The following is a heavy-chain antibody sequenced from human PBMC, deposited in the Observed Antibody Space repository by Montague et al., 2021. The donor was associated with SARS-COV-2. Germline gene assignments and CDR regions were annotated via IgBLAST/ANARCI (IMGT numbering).Heavy chain of an antibody. V-gene: IGHV4-39*07. CDR3: AGVGGQQLVRSSGMDV. J-gene: IGHJ6*02. CDR2: IYYSGST. CDR1: GGSISSSSYY. D-gene: IGHD6-13*01. Sequence: SETLSLTCTVSGGSISSSSYYWGWIRQPPGKGLEWIGIIYYSGSTYYNPSLKSRVTISVDTSKNQFSLNLSSVTAADTAVYYCAGVGGQQLVRSSGMDVWGQGTTVTVSS.